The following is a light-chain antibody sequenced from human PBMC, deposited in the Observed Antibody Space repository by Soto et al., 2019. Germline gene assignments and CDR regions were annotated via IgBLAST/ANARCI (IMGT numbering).Light chain of an antibody. CDR2: SAS. V-gene: IGKV3-20*01. CDR1: QSVNSSY. J-gene: IGKJ2*01. Sequence: EVVLTQSPGTLSLSPGERATLSCRASQSVNSSYLAWYQQKPGQAPRLLIYSASSRATDIPDRFSGSGSVTDYTLTISRLEPEDFQVYYCQRYGTSPPKYTFGQGTKLEIK. CDR3: QRYGTSPPKYT.